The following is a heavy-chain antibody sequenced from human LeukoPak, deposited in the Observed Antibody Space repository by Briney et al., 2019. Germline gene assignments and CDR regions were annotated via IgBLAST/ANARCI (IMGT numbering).Heavy chain of an antibody. CDR2: INAGNGNT. V-gene: IGHV1-3*01. Sequence: ASVKVSCKASGYTFTNYAMHWVRQAPGQRLEWMGWINAGNGNTKYPQKFQGRVTITRDTSASTAYMEVSSLRSEDTAVYYCARLTYYYDSSGQNWFDPWGQGTLVTVSS. CDR3: ARLTYYYDSSGQNWFDP. J-gene: IGHJ5*02. D-gene: IGHD3-22*01. CDR1: GYTFTNYA.